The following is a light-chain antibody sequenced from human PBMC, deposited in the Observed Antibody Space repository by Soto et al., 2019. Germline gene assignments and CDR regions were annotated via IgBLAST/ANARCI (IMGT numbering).Light chain of an antibody. CDR1: SSDVGGYNY. Sequence: QSVLTQPASVSGSPGQSITISCTGTSSDVGGYNYVSWYQQHPGKAPKLMIYDVSNRPSGVSNRFSASKSGNTASLTISGLQAEDEADYYCSSYTSSSTFYVFGTGTKVTVL. V-gene: IGLV2-14*01. CDR3: SSYTSSSTFYV. J-gene: IGLJ1*01. CDR2: DVS.